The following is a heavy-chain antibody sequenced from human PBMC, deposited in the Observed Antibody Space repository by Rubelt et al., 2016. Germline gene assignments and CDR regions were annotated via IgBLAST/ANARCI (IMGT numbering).Heavy chain of an antibody. CDR1: GGSISGYY. CDR3: ARRPDGLDV. CDR2: ITHSGDT. V-gene: IGHV4-34*01. J-gene: IGHJ6*02. Sequence: QVHLQQWGAGLLKPSETLSLTCAVYGGSISGYYWSWIRQPPGKGLEWMGDITHSGDTFYNPSLKSRVTMSVDTSKNQGSLKLTSVTAADTAVDDCARRPDGLDVWGQGTTVTVSS.